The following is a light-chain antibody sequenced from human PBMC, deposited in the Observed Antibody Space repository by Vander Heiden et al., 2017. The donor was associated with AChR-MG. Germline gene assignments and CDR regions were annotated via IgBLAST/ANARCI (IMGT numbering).Light chain of an antibody. CDR2: KDT. Sequence: SSELTHPPSVPVSPGQTARITCSGDAVPKEYAYWYQQKPGQAPVLVIYKDTKRPSGIPERVSGSDSGTAVTLTISGVQAEDEADYYCQTSDTSGPLFGGGTKLTVV. CDR3: QTSDTSGPL. J-gene: IGLJ2*01. CDR1: AVPKEY. V-gene: IGLV3-25*03.